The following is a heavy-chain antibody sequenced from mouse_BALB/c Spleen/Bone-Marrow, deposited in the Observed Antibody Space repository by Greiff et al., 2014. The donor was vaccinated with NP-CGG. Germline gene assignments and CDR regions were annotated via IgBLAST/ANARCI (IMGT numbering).Heavy chain of an antibody. CDR1: GFNIKDTY. D-gene: IGHD2-1*01. Sequence: EVQLQQSGAELVKPGASVKLSCTASGFNIKDTYMHWVKQRPEQGLEWIGRVDPANGNTKYDPKFQGKATITADTSSNTAYLQLSSLTSEDTAVYYCAIYYGNYYAMDYWGQGTSVTVSS. V-gene: IGHV14-3*02. CDR2: VDPANGNT. J-gene: IGHJ4*01. CDR3: AIYYGNYYAMDY.